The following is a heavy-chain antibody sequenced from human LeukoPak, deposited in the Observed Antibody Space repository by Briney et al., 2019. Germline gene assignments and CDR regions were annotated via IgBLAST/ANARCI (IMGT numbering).Heavy chain of an antibody. CDR1: GGSISSYY. V-gene: IGHV4-59*01. CDR2: IYDSGST. D-gene: IGHD6-19*01. CDR3: ARYGSGWYEGYFDY. Sequence: PSETLSLTCTVSGGSISSYYWSWIRQPPGKGLEWIGYIYDSGSTNYNPSLKSRVTISVDTSKNQFFLKLSSVTAADTAMYYCARYGSGWYEGYFDYWGQGTLVTVSS. J-gene: IGHJ4*02.